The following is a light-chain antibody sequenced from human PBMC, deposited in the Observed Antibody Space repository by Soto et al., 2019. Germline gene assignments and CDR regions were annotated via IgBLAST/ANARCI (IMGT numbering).Light chain of an antibody. CDR3: QRYKRYPGP. Sequence: DIQMTQSPSTMSASVGDRVTITCRASQSIDSWLAWYQQKPGKAPKFLMYKASNLESGVPSRFSGSGSETEFTLTISSLQPDDFATYDFQRYKRYPGPFGQGTQVEFK. CDR1: QSIDSW. J-gene: IGKJ1*01. V-gene: IGKV1-5*03. CDR2: KAS.